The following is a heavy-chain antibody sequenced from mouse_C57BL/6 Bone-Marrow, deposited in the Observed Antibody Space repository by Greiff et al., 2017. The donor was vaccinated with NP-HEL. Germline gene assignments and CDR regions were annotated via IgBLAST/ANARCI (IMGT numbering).Heavy chain of an antibody. V-gene: IGHV5-9-1*02. CDR2: ISSGGDYI. CDR1: GFTFSSYA. Sequence: EVHLVESGEGLVKPGGFLKLSCAASGFTFSSYAMSWVRQTPEKRLEWVAYISSGGDYIYYADTVKGRFTISRDNARNTLYLQMSSLKSEDTAMYYCTRNYYGNCYYAMDYWGQGTSVTVSS. J-gene: IGHJ4*01. D-gene: IGHD2-1*01. CDR3: TRNYYGNCYYAMDY.